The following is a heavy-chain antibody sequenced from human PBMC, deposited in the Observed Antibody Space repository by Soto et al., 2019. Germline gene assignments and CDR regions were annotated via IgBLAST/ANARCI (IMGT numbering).Heavy chain of an antibody. V-gene: IGHV1-69*01. CDR1: GGILRYSA. D-gene: IGHD1-7*01. J-gene: IGHJ4*02. Sequence: QVHLVQSGAEVKKPGSSVKVSCKASGGILRYSAINWVRQAPGQGLEWMGGIVPIFGTATYAQKFQGRVTISADESTSTAYMELSSLRSEDTDVYYCARDISSGTTRFYFDYWCQGTLVTVPS. CDR2: IVPIFGTA. CDR3: ARDISSGTTRFYFDY.